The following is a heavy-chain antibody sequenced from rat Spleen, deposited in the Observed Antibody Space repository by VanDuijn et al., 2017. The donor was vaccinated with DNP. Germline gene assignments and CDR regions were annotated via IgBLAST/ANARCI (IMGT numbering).Heavy chain of an antibody. CDR3: ARRGYNNAWYFDF. Sequence: EVQLVESGGGLVQPGRSLKLSCAASGFTFSNYGMHWIRQAPTKGLEWVASISPSGGSTYYRDSVKGRFTISRDNAKSTLYLQMNSLRAEDMATYYCARRGYNNAWYFDFWGPGTMVTVSS. CDR1: GFTFSNYG. CDR2: ISPSGGST. V-gene: IGHV5-19*01. J-gene: IGHJ1*01. D-gene: IGHD1-10*01.